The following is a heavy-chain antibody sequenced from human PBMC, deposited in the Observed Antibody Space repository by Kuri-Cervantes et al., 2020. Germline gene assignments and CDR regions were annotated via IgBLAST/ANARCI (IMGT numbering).Heavy chain of an antibody. CDR2: ISYDGSNK. CDR1: GFTFSSYG. Sequence: GESLKISCAASGFTFSSYGMHWVGQAPGKGLEWVAVISYDGSNKYYADSVKGRFTISRDNSKNTLYLQMNSLRAEDTAVYYCARAWLTMVRGPVYWGQGTLVTVSS. J-gene: IGHJ4*02. V-gene: IGHV3-33*05. D-gene: IGHD3-10*01. CDR3: ARAWLTMVRGPVY.